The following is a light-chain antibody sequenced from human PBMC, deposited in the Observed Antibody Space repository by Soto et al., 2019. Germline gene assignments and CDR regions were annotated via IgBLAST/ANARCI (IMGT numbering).Light chain of an antibody. CDR2: SAS. J-gene: IGKJ1*01. Sequence: EIVMTQSPATLSVSPGGRATLSCRASQSISDTLAWYQQKPGQAPRLLIYSASRRATGFPGRFSGSGSGTDFTLTISSLQSEDLAVYNCQQYNNWPWTFGQGTKVDIK. CDR1: QSISDT. CDR3: QQYNNWPWT. V-gene: IGKV3-15*01.